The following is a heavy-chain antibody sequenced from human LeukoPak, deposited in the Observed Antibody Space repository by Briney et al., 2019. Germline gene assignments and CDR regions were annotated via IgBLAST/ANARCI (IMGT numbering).Heavy chain of an antibody. V-gene: IGHV3-33*01. D-gene: IGHD5-12*01. CDR3: ARGWLNYYYGMDV. CDR1: GFTFSSYG. CDR2: IWYDGSNK. Sequence: GGSLRLSCAASGFTFSSYGNHWVRQAPGKGLEWVAVIWYDGSNKYHADSVKGRFTISRDNSKNTLYLQMNSLRAEDTAVYYCARGWLNYYYGMDVWGQGTTVTVSS. J-gene: IGHJ6*02.